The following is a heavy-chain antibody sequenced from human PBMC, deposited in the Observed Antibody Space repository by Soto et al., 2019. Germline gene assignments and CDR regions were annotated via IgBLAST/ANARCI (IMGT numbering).Heavy chain of an antibody. CDR2: ISSSSSAI. Sequence: PGGSLRLSCAASGFTFSSYSMNWVRQAPGKGLEWISYISSSSSAIYYADTVRGRFTGSRDNAKNSLYLQMNSLRVEDAAVYYCVRQNWDSYFSYFDSWAQGTLVTVSS. J-gene: IGHJ4*02. V-gene: IGHV3-48*01. CDR3: VRQNWDSYFSYFDS. D-gene: IGHD2-21*01. CDR1: GFTFSSYS.